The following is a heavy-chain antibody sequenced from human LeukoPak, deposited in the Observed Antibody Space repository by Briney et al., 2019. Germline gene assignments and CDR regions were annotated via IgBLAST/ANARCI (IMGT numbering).Heavy chain of an antibody. CDR2: IYTSGST. CDR3: ARVGIKLGLFDP. D-gene: IGHD1-7*01. V-gene: IGHV4-61*02. CDR1: GGSISSGSYY. J-gene: IGHJ5*02. Sequence: SQTLSLTCTVSGGSISSGSYYWSWIRQPAGKGLEWIGRIYTSGSTNYNPSLKSRVTISVDTSKNQFSLKLSSVTAADTAVYYCARVGIKLGLFDPWGQGTLVTVSS.